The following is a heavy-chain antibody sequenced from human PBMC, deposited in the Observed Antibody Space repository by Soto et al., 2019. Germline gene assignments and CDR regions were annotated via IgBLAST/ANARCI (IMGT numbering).Heavy chain of an antibody. V-gene: IGHV4-59*08. D-gene: IGHD3-16*01. CDR1: GGSISGHY. CDR2: MYYSGST. CDR3: ARGPYYDLIWNYYYMDV. Sequence: QVQLQEAGPGLVKPSETLSLSCSVSGGSISGHYWSWVRQTPGKGLEWIGYMYYSGSTNYNPSLKSRVTISVDKSKNHFYLRLTSVTAADTAVYYCARGPYYDLIWNYYYMDVWGKGTTVTVSS. J-gene: IGHJ6*03.